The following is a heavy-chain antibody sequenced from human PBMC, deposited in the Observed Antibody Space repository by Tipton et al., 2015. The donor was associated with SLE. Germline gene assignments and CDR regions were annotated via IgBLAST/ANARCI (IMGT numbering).Heavy chain of an antibody. CDR1: GDSIGSGTYY. J-gene: IGHJ4*02. CDR2: IYHSGST. CDR3: ARGGFDWGFPYFGN. Sequence: TLSLTCTGSGDSIGSGTYYWNWIRQPAGKELEWIGRIYHSGSTNYNPSLKSRLTMSVDTSKNQFTLKLSSVTAADTAVYYCARGGFDWGFPYFGNWGQGTLVNVSS. V-gene: IGHV4-61*02. D-gene: IGHD3-9*01.